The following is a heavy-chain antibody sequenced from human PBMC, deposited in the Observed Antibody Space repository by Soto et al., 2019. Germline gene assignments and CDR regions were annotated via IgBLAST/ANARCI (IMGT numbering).Heavy chain of an antibody. CDR1: GGSISSSSYY. V-gene: IGHV4-39*01. J-gene: IGHJ4*02. Sequence: QLQLQESGPGLVKPSETLSLTCTVSGGSISSSSYYWGWIRQPPGKGLEWIGSIYYSGSTYYNPSLKSRVTISVDTSKNQFSLKLSSVTAADTAVYYCAVMGANNLAYYFDYWGQGTLVTVSS. D-gene: IGHD1-26*01. CDR3: AVMGANNLAYYFDY. CDR2: IYYSGST.